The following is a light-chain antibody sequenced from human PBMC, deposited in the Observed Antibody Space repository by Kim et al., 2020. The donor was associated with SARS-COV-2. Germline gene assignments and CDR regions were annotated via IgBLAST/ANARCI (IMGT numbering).Light chain of an antibody. V-gene: IGKV3-20*01. CDR3: QQYRASSLT. CDR1: QSVSNSR. Sequence: PGERATLSCRASQSVSNSRLAWYQQKPGQAPRLLIYDASSRATGITDRFSGSGSGTDFTLTISGLEPEDFAVYYCQQYRASSLTFGGGTKVDIK. J-gene: IGKJ4*01. CDR2: DAS.